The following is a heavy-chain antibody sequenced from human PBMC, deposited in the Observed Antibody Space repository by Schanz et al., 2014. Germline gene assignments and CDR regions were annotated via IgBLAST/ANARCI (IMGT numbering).Heavy chain of an antibody. V-gene: IGHV3-7*01. CDR3: ARGGADSAMAHEY. D-gene: IGHD5-18*01. CDR2: IRQEGSEK. J-gene: IGHJ4*02. CDR1: GFTFSNYW. Sequence: EVQLVESGGGLVQPGESLRVSCAASGFTFSNYWMSWVRQAPGKGLEWVANIRQEGSEKYYVDSVKGRFTVSRDDAKNTVYLQMTSLRVEDTAVYYCARGGADSAMAHEYWGRGTLVTVSS.